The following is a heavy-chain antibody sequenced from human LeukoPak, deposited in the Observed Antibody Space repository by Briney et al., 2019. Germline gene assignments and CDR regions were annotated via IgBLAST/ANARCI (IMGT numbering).Heavy chain of an antibody. D-gene: IGHD1-26*01. CDR1: GGSISSYY. J-gene: IGHJ2*01. CDR2: IYYSGST. V-gene: IGHV4-59*01. Sequence: SETLSLTCTVSGGSISSYYWSWIRQPPGKGLEWIGYIYYSGSTNYNPSLKSRVTISVDTSKNQFSLKLSSVTAADTAVYCCAIVRGATGWYFDLWGRGTLVTVSS. CDR3: AIVRGATGWYFDL.